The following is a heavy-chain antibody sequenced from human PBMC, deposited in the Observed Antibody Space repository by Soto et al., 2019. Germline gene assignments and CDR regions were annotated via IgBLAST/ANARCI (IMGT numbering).Heavy chain of an antibody. CDR1: GYIFTNYC. D-gene: IGHD6-13*01. J-gene: IGHJ4*02. Sequence: QVQLVQSGAEVKKPGASVKVSCKASGYIFTNYCIHWVRQAPGQGLEWMAIINPLPTSGSTNYAQKFQGRVTVTRDTSTSTVYMELSSLRSEDTAIYYCARDLAAAAYWGQGILVTVSS. CDR2: INPLPTSGST. CDR3: ARDLAAAAY. V-gene: IGHV1-46*01.